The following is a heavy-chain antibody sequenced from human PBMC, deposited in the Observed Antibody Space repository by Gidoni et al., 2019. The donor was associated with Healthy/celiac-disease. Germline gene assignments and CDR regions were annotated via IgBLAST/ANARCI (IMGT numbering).Heavy chain of an antibody. V-gene: IGHV4-34*01. CDR2: INHSGST. D-gene: IGHD3-10*01. Sequence: QVQLQQWGAGLLKPSETLSLTCAVYGGSFSGYSWTWIRQPPEKGLEWIGEINHSGSTNYNPSLKSRVTISVHTSKNQFSLKLSSVTAADTAVYYCARGPLRGWFDPWGQGTLVTVSS. J-gene: IGHJ5*02. CDR1: GGSFSGYS. CDR3: ARGPLRGWFDP.